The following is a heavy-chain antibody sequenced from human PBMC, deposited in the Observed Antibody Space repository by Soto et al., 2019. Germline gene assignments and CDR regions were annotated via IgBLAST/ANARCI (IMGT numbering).Heavy chain of an antibody. CDR2: INAYNGNT. Sequence: QVQLVQSGAEVKKPGASVKVSCKASGYTFTSYGISWVRQAPGQGLEWMGWINAYNGNTNYAQKLQGRVTMTTDTSTSSAHPELRSQRSYDTAVYYWARDVGYGLRDYWGQGTLVTVAS. D-gene: IGHD5-18*01. V-gene: IGHV1-18*01. CDR3: ARDVGYGLRDY. J-gene: IGHJ4*02. CDR1: GYTFTSYG.